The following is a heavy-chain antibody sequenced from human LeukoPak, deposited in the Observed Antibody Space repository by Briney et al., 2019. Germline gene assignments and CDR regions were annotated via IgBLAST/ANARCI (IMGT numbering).Heavy chain of an antibody. CDR1: GDSASSNSVT. J-gene: IGHJ5*02. V-gene: IGHV6-1*01. CDR3: ARRLTQYDCFDP. CDR2: TYYRSTWYN. D-gene: IGHD2-2*01. Sequence: SQTLSLTCAISGDSASSNSVTWNWIRQSPSRGLEWLGRTYYRSTWYNDYAVSVRGRVTVNPDTSKNQFSLHLNSVTPEDTAVYYCARRLTQYDCFDPWGQGILVTVSS.